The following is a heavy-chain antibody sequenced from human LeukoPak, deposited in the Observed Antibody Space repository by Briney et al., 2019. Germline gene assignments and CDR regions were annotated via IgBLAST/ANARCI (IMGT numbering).Heavy chain of an antibody. D-gene: IGHD2-21*02. V-gene: IGHV3-7*01. Sequence: GGSLRLSCAASGFTFSSYWMSWVRQAPGKGLEWVANIKQDGSEKYYVDSVKGRFTISRDNAKNSLYLQMNSLRAEDTAVYYCASDRTPYCGGDCYFDYWGQGTLVTASS. CDR3: ASDRTPYCGGDCYFDY. J-gene: IGHJ4*02. CDR1: GFTFSSYW. CDR2: IKQDGSEK.